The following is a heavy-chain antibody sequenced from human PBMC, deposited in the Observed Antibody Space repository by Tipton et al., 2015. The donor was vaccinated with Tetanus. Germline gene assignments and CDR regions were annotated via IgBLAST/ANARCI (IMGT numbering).Heavy chain of an antibody. J-gene: IGHJ3*02. CDR1: GGSISSGGYS. V-gene: IGHV4-30-2*01. D-gene: IGHD3-22*01. CDR2: IYHSGST. Sequence: TLSLTCAVSGGSISSGGYSWSWIRQPPGKGLEWIGYIYHSGSTYYNPSLKSRVTISVDRSKNQFSLKLSSMTAADTAVYYCARGRKGSMIPWGGRRLDAFDIWGQGTIVTVSS. CDR3: ARGRKGSMIPWGGRRLDAFDI.